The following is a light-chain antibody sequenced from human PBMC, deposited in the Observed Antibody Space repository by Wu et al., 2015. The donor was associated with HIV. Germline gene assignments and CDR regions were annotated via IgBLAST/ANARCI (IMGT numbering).Light chain of an antibody. J-gene: IGKJ4*01. Sequence: EIVLTQSPGTLSLSPGERATLSCRASQSVSSNYLAWYQHKAGQAPRLLIYGASSRATGIPDRFSGSGSGTDFTLTISRLEPEDFAVYYCQQYGSSPLTFGGGTKVEIK. CDR1: QSVSSNY. V-gene: IGKV3-20*01. CDR3: QQYGSSPLT. CDR2: GAS.